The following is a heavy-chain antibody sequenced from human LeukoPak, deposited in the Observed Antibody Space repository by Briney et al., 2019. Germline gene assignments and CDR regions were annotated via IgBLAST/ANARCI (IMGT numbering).Heavy chain of an antibody. V-gene: IGHV1-18*01. CDR1: GYTFTSYG. CDR3: ARTMTKVTPRGVDY. CDR2: ISAYNGYT. D-gene: IGHD4-17*01. J-gene: IGHJ4*02. Sequence: ASVKVSCKASGYTFTSYGISWVRQAPGQGLEWMGWISAYNGYTNYAQKLQGRVTMTTDTSTSTAYLELRSLRSDDTAVYYCARTMTKVTPRGVDYWGQGTLVTVSS.